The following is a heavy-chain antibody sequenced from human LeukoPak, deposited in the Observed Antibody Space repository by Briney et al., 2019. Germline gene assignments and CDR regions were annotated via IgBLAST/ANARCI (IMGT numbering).Heavy chain of an antibody. CDR1: GGSIISYY. D-gene: IGHD1-26*01. Sequence: TSETLSLTCSVSGGSIISYYWSWIRQPPGKGLEWIGYIYYSGSTNYNPSLKSRVTISVDTSKNQFSLKLSSVTAADTAVYHCARGATSGVDFDYWGQGTLVTVSS. V-gene: IGHV4-59*01. CDR2: IYYSGST. CDR3: ARGATSGVDFDY. J-gene: IGHJ4*02.